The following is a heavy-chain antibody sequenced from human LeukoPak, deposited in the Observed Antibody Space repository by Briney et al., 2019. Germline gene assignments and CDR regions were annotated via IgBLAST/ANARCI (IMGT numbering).Heavy chain of an antibody. CDR3: ARGFAMGYDSSGIDY. Sequence: ASVKVSCKASGYTLIGYYIHWVRQAPGQGLEWMGGINPNSGGTNYAQKFQGRVTMTRDTSIRTAHMELSSLRSDDTAVYYCARGFAMGYDSSGIDYWGQGTLVTVSS. CDR1: GYTLIGYY. D-gene: IGHD3-22*01. CDR2: INPNSGGT. V-gene: IGHV1-2*02. J-gene: IGHJ4*02.